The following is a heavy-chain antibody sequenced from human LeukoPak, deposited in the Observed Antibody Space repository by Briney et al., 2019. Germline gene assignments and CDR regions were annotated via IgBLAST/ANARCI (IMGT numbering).Heavy chain of an antibody. CDR2: ISAYNGNT. V-gene: IGHV1-18*01. CDR3: ARSFSGIAAAGIDY. J-gene: IGHJ4*02. D-gene: IGHD6-13*01. CDR1: GYTFTSYG. Sequence: ASVKVSCKASGYTFTSYGISWVRQAPGQGLEWMGWISAYNGNTNYAQKLQGRVTMTTDTSTSTAYMELRSLRSDDTAVYYCARSFSGIAAAGIDYWGQGTLVTVSS.